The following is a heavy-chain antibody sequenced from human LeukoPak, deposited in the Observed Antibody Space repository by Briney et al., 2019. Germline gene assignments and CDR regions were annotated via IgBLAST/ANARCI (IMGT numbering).Heavy chain of an antibody. CDR2: IGTAGDT. Sequence: GGSLRLSCAASGFTFSRYDMHWVRQTTGKGLEWVSGIGTAGDTNYPGSVKGRFTISRENAKNSLYLQMNSLRAEDTAVYYCARDPQLGDAFDIWGQGTLVTVSS. CDR3: ARDPQLGDAFDI. CDR1: GFTFSRYD. D-gene: IGHD1-26*01. J-gene: IGHJ4*02. V-gene: IGHV3-13*01.